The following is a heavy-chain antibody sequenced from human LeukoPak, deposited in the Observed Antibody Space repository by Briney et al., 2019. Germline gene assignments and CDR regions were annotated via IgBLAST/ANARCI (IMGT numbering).Heavy chain of an antibody. Sequence: SETLSLTCAVSGGSISSGGYSWSWIRQPPGKGLEWIGYIYYSGSTYYNPSLKSRVTISVDTSKNQFSLKLSSVTAADTAVYYCARKLAVYYYYYMDVWGKGTTVTVSS. CDR3: ARKLAVYYYYYMDV. CDR1: GGSISSGGYS. CDR2: IYYSGST. V-gene: IGHV4-30-4*07. D-gene: IGHD4-23*01. J-gene: IGHJ6*03.